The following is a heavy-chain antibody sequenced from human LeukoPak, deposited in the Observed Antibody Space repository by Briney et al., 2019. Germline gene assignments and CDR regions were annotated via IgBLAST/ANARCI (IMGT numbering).Heavy chain of an antibody. Sequence: SETLSLTCTVSGGSISSYYWSWIRQPPGKGLEWIGYIYYSGSTNYNPPLKSRVTISVDTSKNQFSLKLSSVTAADTAVYYCARQIWTTVTGYIDYWGQGTLVTVSS. D-gene: IGHD4-17*01. CDR1: GGSISSYY. V-gene: IGHV4-59*01. J-gene: IGHJ4*02. CDR2: IYYSGST. CDR3: ARQIWTTVTGYIDY.